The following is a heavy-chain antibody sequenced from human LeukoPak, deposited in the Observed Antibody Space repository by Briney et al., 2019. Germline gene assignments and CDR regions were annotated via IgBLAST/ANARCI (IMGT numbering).Heavy chain of an antibody. V-gene: IGHV4-61*02. J-gene: IGHJ3*02. CDR2: IYTSGST. CDR1: GGSISSGSYY. CDR3: ARDPIVLGAFDI. D-gene: IGHD3-16*01. Sequence: PSETLSLTCTVSGGSISSGSYYWSWIRQPAGKGLEWIGRIYTSGSTNYNPSLKSRVTISVDTSKNQFSLKLSSVTAADTAVYYCARDPIVLGAFDIWGQGTMVTVSS.